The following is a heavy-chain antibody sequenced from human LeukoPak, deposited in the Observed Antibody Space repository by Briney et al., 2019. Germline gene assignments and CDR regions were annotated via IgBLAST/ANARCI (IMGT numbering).Heavy chain of an antibody. CDR3: ARLYSSSLGRVFDY. J-gene: IGHJ4*02. V-gene: IGHV4-59*01. CDR2: IYYSGST. Sequence: SETLSLTCTVSGAFISSYYWSWIRQPPGKGLEWIGYIYYSGSTNYNPSLKSRITISVATSKNQFSLNLSSVTAADTAVYYCARLYSSSLGRVFDYWGQGTLVTVSS. CDR1: GAFISSYY. D-gene: IGHD6-13*01.